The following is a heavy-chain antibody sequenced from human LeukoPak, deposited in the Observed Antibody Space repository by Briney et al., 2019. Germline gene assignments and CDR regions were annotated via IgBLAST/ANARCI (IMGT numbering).Heavy chain of an antibody. CDR1: GFTFSSYS. Sequence: GGSLRLSCAASGFTFSSYSMNWVRQAPGKGLEWVSSISSSSSYIYYADSVKGRFTISRDNAKNTLYLQMNSLRAEDTAVYYCARVQMFPSYAFDIWGQGTMVTVSS. CDR3: ARVQMFPSYAFDI. D-gene: IGHD3-10*02. V-gene: IGHV3-21*01. CDR2: ISSSSSYI. J-gene: IGHJ3*02.